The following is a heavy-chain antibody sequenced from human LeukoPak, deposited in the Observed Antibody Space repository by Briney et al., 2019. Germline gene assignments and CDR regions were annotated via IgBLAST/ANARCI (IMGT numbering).Heavy chain of an antibody. Sequence: SQTLSLTCTVSGGSISSGNYYWSWIRQPAGKGLEWIGRIWADGAPTYRPSLKSRVTISVDTSKNQFSLKLSSVTAADTAVYYCARSPMVTSPYYFDYWGQGTLVTVSS. V-gene: IGHV4-61*02. D-gene: IGHD5-18*01. CDR2: IWADGAP. CDR3: ARSPMVTSPYYFDY. CDR1: GGSISSGNYY. J-gene: IGHJ4*02.